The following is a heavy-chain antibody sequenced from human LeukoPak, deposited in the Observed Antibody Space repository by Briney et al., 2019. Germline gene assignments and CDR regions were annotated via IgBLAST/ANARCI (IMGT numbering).Heavy chain of an antibody. V-gene: IGHV3-21*01. J-gene: IGHJ2*01. CDR3: ARAAYSSTWYSRYFDL. CDR1: GFTFSSYS. CDR2: ISSSSSYI. Sequence: GGSLRLSCAASGFTFSSYSMNWVRQAPGKGLEWVSSISSSSSYIYYADSGKGRFTISRDNAKNSLYLQMNSLRAEDTAVYYCARAAYSSTWYSRYFDLWGRGTLVTVSS. D-gene: IGHD6-13*01.